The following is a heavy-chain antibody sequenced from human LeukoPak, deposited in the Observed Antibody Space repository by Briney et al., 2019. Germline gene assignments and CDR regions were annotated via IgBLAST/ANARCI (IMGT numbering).Heavy chain of an antibody. J-gene: IGHJ4*02. CDR1: GFSFSSNT. CDR3: AKDAVEFCSSTSCLGNDY. Sequence: GGSLRLSCAASGFSFSSNTMNWVRQAPGKGLEWVSAISGSGGSTYYADSVKGRFTISRDNSKNTLYLQMNSLRAEDTAVYYCAKDAVEFCSSTSCLGNDYWGQGTLVTVSS. CDR2: ISGSGGST. D-gene: IGHD2-2*01. V-gene: IGHV3-23*01.